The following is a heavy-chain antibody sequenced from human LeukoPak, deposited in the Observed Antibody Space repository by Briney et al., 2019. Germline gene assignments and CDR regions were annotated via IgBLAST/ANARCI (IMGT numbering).Heavy chain of an antibody. V-gene: IGHV3-23*01. D-gene: IGHD3-3*01. CDR3: ARDKFLDWYFDL. Sequence: GGSLRLSCEASGFTFSTYGMSWVRQAPGKGLEWVSAISGSGGSTYYADSVKGRVTISRDNSKNTLYLQVNSLRVEDTAVYYCARDKFLDWYFDLWGRGTLVTVSS. J-gene: IGHJ2*01. CDR1: GFTFSTYG. CDR2: ISGSGGST.